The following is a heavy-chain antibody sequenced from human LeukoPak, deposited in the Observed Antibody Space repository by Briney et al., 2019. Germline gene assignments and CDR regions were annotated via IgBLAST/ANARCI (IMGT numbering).Heavy chain of an antibody. CDR1: GFTFSSYG. Sequence: GGTLRLSCAASGFTFSSYGMSWVRQAPGKGLEWVSAISGSGGSTYYADSVKGRFTISRDNSKNTLYLQMNSLRAEDTAVYYCAKDPPLTATSYCFDYWGQGTLVTVSS. J-gene: IGHJ4*02. CDR2: ISGSGGST. CDR3: AKDPPLTATSYCFDY. D-gene: IGHD2-21*02. V-gene: IGHV3-23*01.